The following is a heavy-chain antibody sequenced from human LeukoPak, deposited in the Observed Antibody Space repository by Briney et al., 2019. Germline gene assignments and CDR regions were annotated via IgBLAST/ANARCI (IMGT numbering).Heavy chain of an antibody. J-gene: IGHJ4*02. CDR1: GFTFSSYG. CDR3: ARAYDYVWGSYRYPDY. D-gene: IGHD3-16*02. Sequence: PGGSLRLSCAASGFTFSSYGMHWVRQAPGKGLEWVAVIGYDGSNKYYADSVKGRFTISRDNAKNSLYLQMNSLRAEDTAVYYCARAYDYVWGSYRYPDYWGQGTLVTVSS. V-gene: IGHV3-33*01. CDR2: IGYDGSNK.